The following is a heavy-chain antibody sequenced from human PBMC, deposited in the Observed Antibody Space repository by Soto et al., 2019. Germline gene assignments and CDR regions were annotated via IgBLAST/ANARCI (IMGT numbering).Heavy chain of an antibody. V-gene: IGHV1-8*01. CDR3: AGGLGGGGWFAP. D-gene: IGHD3-16*01. Sequence: QVQLVQSGAEVKKPGASVKVSCKASGYTFASYDINWVRQATGQGLEWMGWMNPNSGNTGYAQKFQGRVTMTRNTSIRTAYMDLSSVRSEDTAVYYCAGGLGGGGWFAPWGQGTLVTVSS. CDR1: GYTFASYD. J-gene: IGHJ5*02. CDR2: MNPNSGNT.